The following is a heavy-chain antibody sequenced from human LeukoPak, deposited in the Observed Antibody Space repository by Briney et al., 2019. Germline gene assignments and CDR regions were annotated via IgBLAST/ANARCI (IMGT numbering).Heavy chain of an antibody. CDR3: ARLVDTTMADY. CDR2: IYPADSDT. V-gene: IGHV5-51*01. CDR1: GYSFANYW. D-gene: IGHD5-18*01. Sequence: GESLKISCKGSGYSFANYWIGWVRQMPGKGLEWMGIIYPADSDTRYSPSFQGQVTISADKSISTAYLLWSSLKASDTAMYYCARLVDTTMADYWGQGSLVTVSS. J-gene: IGHJ4*02.